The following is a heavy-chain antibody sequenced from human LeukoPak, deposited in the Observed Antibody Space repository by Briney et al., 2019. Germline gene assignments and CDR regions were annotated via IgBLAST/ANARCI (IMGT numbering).Heavy chain of an antibody. CDR2: ISYDGSNK. CDR1: GFTFSSYA. V-gene: IGHV3-30*01. J-gene: IGHJ4*02. D-gene: IGHD2-2*01. CDR3: ARGRGGYCSSTSCPQIPNDDLTHIFAFDS. Sequence: GGSLRLSCAASGFTFSSYAMHWVRQAPGKGLEWVAVISYDGSNKYYADSVKGRFTISRDNSKNTLYLQMNSLRAEDTAVYYCARGRGGYCSSTSCPQIPNDDLTHIFAFDSWGQGTLVTVSS.